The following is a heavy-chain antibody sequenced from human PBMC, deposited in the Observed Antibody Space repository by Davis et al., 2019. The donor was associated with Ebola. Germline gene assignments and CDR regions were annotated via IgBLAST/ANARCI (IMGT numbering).Heavy chain of an antibody. Sequence: GESLKISCSASRFTFSSYAMHWVRQAPGKGLEWVANINRDGSDPYYVDSMKGRFTISRDNAKNSLYLQMNSLRVEDTAVYYCARDSGLRDVDYWGQGALVTVSS. D-gene: IGHD4-17*01. V-gene: IGHV3-7*03. CDR3: ARDSGLRDVDY. CDR2: INRDGSDP. CDR1: RFTFSSYA. J-gene: IGHJ4*02.